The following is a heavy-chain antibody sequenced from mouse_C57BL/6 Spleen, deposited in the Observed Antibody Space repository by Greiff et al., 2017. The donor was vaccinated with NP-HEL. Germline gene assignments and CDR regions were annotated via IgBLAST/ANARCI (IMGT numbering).Heavy chain of an antibody. J-gene: IGHJ2*01. CDR2: INPGSGGT. Sequence: LQESGAELVRPGTSVKVSCKASGYAFTNYLIEWVKQRPGQGLEWIGVINPGSGGTNYNEKFKGKATLTADKSSSTAYMQLSSLTSEDSAVYFCASTQVNFDYWGQGTTLTVSS. CDR3: ASTQVNFDY. V-gene: IGHV1-54*01. D-gene: IGHD3-2*02. CDR1: GYAFTNYL.